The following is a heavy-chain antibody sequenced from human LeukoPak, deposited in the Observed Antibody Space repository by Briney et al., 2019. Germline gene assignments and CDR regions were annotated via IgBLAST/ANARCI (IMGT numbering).Heavy chain of an antibody. Sequence: ASVKVSCKASGYTFTSYGISWVRQAPGQGLEWVGIINPSGGSTSYAQKFQGRVTMTRDTSTSTVYMELSSLRSEDTAVYYCARDQPVAASTGYYYYYGMDVWGQGTTVTVSS. CDR1: GYTFTSYG. J-gene: IGHJ6*02. V-gene: IGHV1-46*01. CDR3: ARDQPVAASTGYYYYYGMDV. CDR2: INPSGGST. D-gene: IGHD2-15*01.